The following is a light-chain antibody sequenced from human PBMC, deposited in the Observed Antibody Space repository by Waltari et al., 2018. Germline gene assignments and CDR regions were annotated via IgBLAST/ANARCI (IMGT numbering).Light chain of an antibody. Sequence: DIVMTQSPATLSLSPGERAALSCRASQTVSSSLAWYQQKPGQAPRLLIYGASTRATGIPARFGGSGSGTEFTLTISSLQSEDFAVYYCQQYNNWPLTFGQGTKVEIK. V-gene: IGKV3-15*01. CDR3: QQYNNWPLT. CDR2: GAS. CDR1: QTVSSS. J-gene: IGKJ1*01.